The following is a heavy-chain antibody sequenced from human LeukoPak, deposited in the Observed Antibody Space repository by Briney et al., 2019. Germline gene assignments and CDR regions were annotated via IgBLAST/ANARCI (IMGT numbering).Heavy chain of an antibody. D-gene: IGHD2-8*01. V-gene: IGHV3-11*03. Sequence: PGGSLRLSCAASGFSFSDHYMTWIRQAPGKGLELVAYISSSGTVTNYRDSVKGRLTISRDNSKNSLYLQMKSLRVKYTAIYYCSNDPLRWALWGRGTLVSVSS. CDR1: GFSFSDHY. J-gene: IGHJ4*02. CDR2: ISSSGTVT. CDR3: SNDPLRWAL.